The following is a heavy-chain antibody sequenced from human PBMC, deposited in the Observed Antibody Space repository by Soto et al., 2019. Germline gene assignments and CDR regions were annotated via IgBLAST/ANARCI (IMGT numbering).Heavy chain of an antibody. J-gene: IGHJ3*02. CDR1: GGTFSTYA. CDR3: ARTQGAEFQLLYAFDI. V-gene: IGHV1-69*01. CDR2: IIPMFGTA. D-gene: IGHD2-2*01. Sequence: QVQLVQSGAEVRKPGSSVKVSCKASGGTFSTYAISLVRQAPGQGLEWMGGIIPMFGTAKYAQRFQGRFTITADGSTSTASMGLTSLRSEDTALYFCARTQGAEFQLLYAFDIWGQGTMVTVSS.